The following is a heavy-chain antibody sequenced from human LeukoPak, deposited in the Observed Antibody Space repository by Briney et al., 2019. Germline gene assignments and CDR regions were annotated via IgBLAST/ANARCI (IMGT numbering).Heavy chain of an antibody. Sequence: ASVKVSCKASGYSFRTFGITWVRQAPGQGLEWMGWINTNTGNPTYAQGFTGRFVFSLDTSVSTAYLQISSLKAEDTAVYYCAILRHYYDSSGYENWFDPWGQGTLVTVSS. D-gene: IGHD3-22*01. CDR3: AILRHYYDSSGYENWFDP. V-gene: IGHV7-4-1*02. CDR1: GYSFRTFG. J-gene: IGHJ5*02. CDR2: INTNTGNP.